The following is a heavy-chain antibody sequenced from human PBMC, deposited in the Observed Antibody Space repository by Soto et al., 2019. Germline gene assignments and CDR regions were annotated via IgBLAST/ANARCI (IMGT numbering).Heavy chain of an antibody. Sequence: QVQLQQWGAGLLKPSETLSLTCAVYGGSFSGYYWSWIRQPPGKGLEWIGEINHSGSTNYNPSLKSRVTISVDTSKNQFSLKLSSVTAADTAVYYCARRDRYTHPIAAAGKGTFDYWGQGTLVTVSS. CDR3: ARRDRYTHPIAAAGKGTFDY. CDR2: INHSGST. CDR1: GGSFSGYY. D-gene: IGHD6-13*01. V-gene: IGHV4-34*01. J-gene: IGHJ4*02.